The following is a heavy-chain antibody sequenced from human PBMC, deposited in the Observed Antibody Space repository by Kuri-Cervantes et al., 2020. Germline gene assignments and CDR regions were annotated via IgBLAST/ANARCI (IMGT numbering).Heavy chain of an antibody. D-gene: IGHD6-13*01. CDR2: IYYSGST. J-gene: IGHJ4*02. CDR3: ARHAPSAAGTRKPFFDY. V-gene: IGHV4-39*01. Sequence: GSLRLSCTVSGGSISSSSYYWGWIRQPPGEGLEWIGSIYYSGSTYYNPSLKSRVTISVDTSKNQFSLKLSSVTAADTAVYYCARHAPSAAGTRKPFFDYWGQGTLVTVSS. CDR1: GGSISSSSYY.